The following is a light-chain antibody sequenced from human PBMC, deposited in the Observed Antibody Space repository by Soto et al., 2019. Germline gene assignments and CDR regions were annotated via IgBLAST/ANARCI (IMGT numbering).Light chain of an antibody. V-gene: IGKV1-9*01. CDR1: QGISNY. CDR3: QYLNSFPLT. CDR2: IAS. J-gene: IGKJ4*01. Sequence: IQLTQSPSSLSASVGDRVTITCRASQGISNYLAWYQQKPGQAPKLLIYIASTLQGGVPSRFYGSGSGTDFSLTISSLQPEDVATYYCQYLNSFPLTFGGGTKVEIK.